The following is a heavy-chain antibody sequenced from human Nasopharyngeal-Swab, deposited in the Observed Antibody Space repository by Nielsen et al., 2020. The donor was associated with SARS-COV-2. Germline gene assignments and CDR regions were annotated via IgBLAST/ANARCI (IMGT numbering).Heavy chain of an antibody. J-gene: IGHJ4*02. V-gene: IGHV1-69*13. Sequence: SLKVSCKASGGTFSSYAISWVRQAPGQGLEWMGGIIPIFGTANYAQKFQGRVTITADESTSTAYMELSSLRSEDTAVYYCARTVATGPYYFDYWGQGTLVTVSS. CDR1: GGTFSSYA. CDR2: IIPIFGTA. D-gene: IGHD5-12*01. CDR3: ARTVATGPYYFDY.